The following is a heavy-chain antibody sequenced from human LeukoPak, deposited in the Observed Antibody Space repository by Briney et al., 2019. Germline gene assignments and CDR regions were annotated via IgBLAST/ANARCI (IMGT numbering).Heavy chain of an antibody. V-gene: IGHV3-49*05. Sequence: KSGGSLRLSCTSSGFTFREFAVSWFRQAPGQGQEWIGFIRSSIYGGTPKAAASVKGRFIFSRDDSKGVAYLRMNSLKTDDTAVYYCSREWGNGNDLRPDSWGQGTLVTVSS. CDR3: SREWGNGNDLRPDS. CDR2: IRSSIYGGTP. J-gene: IGHJ4*02. CDR1: GFTFREFA. D-gene: IGHD1-1*01.